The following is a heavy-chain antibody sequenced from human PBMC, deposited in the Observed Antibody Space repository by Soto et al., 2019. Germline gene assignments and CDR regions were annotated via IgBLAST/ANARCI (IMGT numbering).Heavy chain of an antibody. CDR1: GGSVTSDEDY. Sequence: SETLSLTCTVSGGSVTSDEDYWSWLRQSPGKGLEWIGYISNSGSTGYNPSLKTRLSMSVDRSKNQFTLRLTSVTAADTAVYFCATGSGSTYGYFDYWGQGTQVTVSS. D-gene: IGHD3-3*01. CDR3: ATGSGSTYGYFDY. V-gene: IGHV4-30-4*01. J-gene: IGHJ4*02. CDR2: ISNSGST.